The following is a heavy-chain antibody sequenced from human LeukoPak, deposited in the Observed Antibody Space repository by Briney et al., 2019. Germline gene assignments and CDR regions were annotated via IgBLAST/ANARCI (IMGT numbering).Heavy chain of an antibody. J-gene: IGHJ5*02. D-gene: IGHD1-26*01. Sequence: ASVKVSCKASGYTFTGYYMHWVRQAPGQGLEWMGIINPSGGSTSYAQKFQGRVTMTRDMSTSTVYMELSSLRSEDTAIYYCARDNSVGDNAWWFDPWGQGTLITVSS. CDR3: ARDNSVGDNAWWFDP. CDR1: GYTFTGYY. CDR2: INPSGGST. V-gene: IGHV1-46*01.